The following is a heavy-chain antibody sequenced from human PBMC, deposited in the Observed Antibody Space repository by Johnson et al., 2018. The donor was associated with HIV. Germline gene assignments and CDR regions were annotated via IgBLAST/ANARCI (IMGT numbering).Heavy chain of an antibody. V-gene: IGHV3-23*04. CDR2: ISGRVGNT. CDR3: ARELRGAQNDAFDI. J-gene: IGHJ3*02. CDR1: GFTFDDYG. Sequence: VQLVESGGGVVRPGGSLRLSCAASGFTFDDYGMSWVRQAPGKGLEWVAAISGRVGNTYYAASVKGRFTIPRDNSKNTLYRQMNSLRAEDTAVYYCARELRGAQNDAFDIWGQGTMVTVSS. D-gene: IGHD1-26*01.